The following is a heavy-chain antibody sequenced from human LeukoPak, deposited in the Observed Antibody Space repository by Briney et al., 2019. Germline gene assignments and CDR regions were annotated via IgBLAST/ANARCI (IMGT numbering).Heavy chain of an antibody. CDR1: GFTFTNYW. J-gene: IGHJ5*02. CDR3: AKDGVTMVRGVIRLPDEPHWFDP. CDR2: INSDGIST. D-gene: IGHD3-10*01. V-gene: IGHV3-74*01. Sequence: GGSLRLSCAGSGFTFTNYWIHWVRQVPGKGLVWVSRINSDGISTNFADSVKGRFTMSRDNAKNTVYLQMNSLRAEDTAVYYCAKDGVTMVRGVIRLPDEPHWFDPWGQGTLVTVSS.